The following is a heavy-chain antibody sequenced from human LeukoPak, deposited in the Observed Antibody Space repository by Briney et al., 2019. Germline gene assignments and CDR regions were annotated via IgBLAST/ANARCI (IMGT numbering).Heavy chain of an antibody. V-gene: IGHV4-30-4*01. CDR3: ARAVDSSGYYYFPYFDY. J-gene: IGHJ4*02. D-gene: IGHD3-22*01. CDR2: IYYSGST. CDR1: GGSISSGDYY. Sequence: SETLSLTCTVSGGSISSGDYYWSWIRQPPGKGLEWIGYIYYSGSTYYNPSLKSRVTISVDTSKNQFSLKLSSVTAADTAVYYCARAVDSSGYYYFPYFDYWGQGTLVTVSS.